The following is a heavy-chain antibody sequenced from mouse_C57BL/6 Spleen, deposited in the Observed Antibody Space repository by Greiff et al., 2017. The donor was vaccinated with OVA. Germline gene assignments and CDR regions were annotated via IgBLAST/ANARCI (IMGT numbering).Heavy chain of an antibody. CDR2: IYPGDGDT. V-gene: IGHV1-82*01. CDR1: GYAFSSSW. D-gene: IGHD3-2*02. CDR3: APDSSGLYFDY. Sequence: QVQLKESGPELVKPGASVKISCKASGYAFSSSWMNWVKQRPGKGLEWIGRIYPGDGDTNYNGKFKGKATLTADKSSSTAYMQLSSLTSEDSAVYFCAPDSSGLYFDYWGQGTTLTVSS. J-gene: IGHJ2*01.